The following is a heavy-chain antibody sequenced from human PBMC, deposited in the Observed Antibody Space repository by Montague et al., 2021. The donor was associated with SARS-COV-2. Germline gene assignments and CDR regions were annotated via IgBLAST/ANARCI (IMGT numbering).Heavy chain of an antibody. Sequence: SETLSLTCAVYGGSFSGYYWTWIRQSPRKGLEWIGEINHSGSTNYNPSLKSRVTISVDTSKNQFSLKLSSVTAADTAVYYCACGEITTRGLIYYYGMDVWDQGTTGTVSS. D-gene: IGHD4-11*01. J-gene: IGHJ6*02. CDR1: GGSFSGYY. CDR3: ACGEITTRGLIYYYGMDV. CDR2: INHSGST. V-gene: IGHV4-34*01.